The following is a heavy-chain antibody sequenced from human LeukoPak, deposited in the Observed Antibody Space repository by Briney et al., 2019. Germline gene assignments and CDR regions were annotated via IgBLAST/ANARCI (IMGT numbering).Heavy chain of an antibody. CDR1: GDCITNFY. CDR2: IYYTGST. J-gene: IGHJ3*02. D-gene: IGHD1-1*01. V-gene: IGHV4-59*01. Sequence: SETLSLTCTVSGDCITNFYWNWIRQPPGKGLEWIGYIYYTGSTTFNPSLKSRVTMSVDTSKNQFSLKLSSVTAADTAVYFCARWMGTWNAFDIWGQGTVVTVSS. CDR3: ARWMGTWNAFDI.